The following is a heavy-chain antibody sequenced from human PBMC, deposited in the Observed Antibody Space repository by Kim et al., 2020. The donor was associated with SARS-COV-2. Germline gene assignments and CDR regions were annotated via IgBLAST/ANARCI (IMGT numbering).Heavy chain of an antibody. CDR2: ISGSGGST. J-gene: IGHJ4*02. V-gene: IGHV3-23*01. CDR1: GFTFSSYA. D-gene: IGHD5-12*01. CDR3: AKDRRDGYNSGVWYFDY. Sequence: GGSLRLSCAASGFTFSSYAMSWVRQAPGKGLEWVSAISGSGGSTYYADSVKGRFTISRDNSKNTLYLQMNSLRAEDTAVYYCAKDRRDGYNSGVWYFDYWGQGTLVTVSS.